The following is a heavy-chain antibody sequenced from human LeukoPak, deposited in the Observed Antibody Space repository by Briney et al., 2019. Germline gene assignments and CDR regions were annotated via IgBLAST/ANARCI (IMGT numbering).Heavy chain of an antibody. CDR3: ATGGYSYDSSGYYYHY. CDR2: INHSGST. Sequence: SETLSLTCAVYGGSFSGYYWSWIRQPPGKGLEWIGEINHSGSTNYNPSLKSRVTISVDTSKNQFSLKLRSATAADPAVYYCATGGYSYDSSGYYYHYWGQGTLVTVSS. CDR1: GGSFSGYY. J-gene: IGHJ4*02. V-gene: IGHV4-34*01. D-gene: IGHD3-22*01.